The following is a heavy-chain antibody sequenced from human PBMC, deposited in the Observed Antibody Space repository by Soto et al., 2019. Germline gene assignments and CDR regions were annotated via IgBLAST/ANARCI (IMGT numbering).Heavy chain of an antibody. CDR2: IIPIFGTA. D-gene: IGHD3-3*01. CDR1: GGTFSSYA. Sequence: GASVKVSCKASGGTFSSYAISWVRQAPGQGLEWMGGIIPIFGTANYAQKFQGRVTITADKSMSTAYMELSSLRSEDTAVYYCARDSMGTYYGFWSGYYRFVDVWGQGTTVTVSS. V-gene: IGHV1-69*06. CDR3: ARDSMGTYYGFWSGYYRFVDV. J-gene: IGHJ6*02.